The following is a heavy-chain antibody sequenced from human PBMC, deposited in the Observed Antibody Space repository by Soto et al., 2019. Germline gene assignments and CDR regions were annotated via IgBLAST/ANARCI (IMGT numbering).Heavy chain of an antibody. V-gene: IGHV1-58*02. CDR2: IVVGSGNT. Sequence: SVKVSCKASGFTFTSSAMQWVRQARGQRLEWIGWIVVGSGNTNYAQKFQGRVTITRDTSASTAYMELSSLRSEDTAVYYCARVDPGIAVAGTGFDYWGQGTLVTVSS. D-gene: IGHD6-19*01. CDR1: GFTFTSSA. CDR3: ARVDPGIAVAGTGFDY. J-gene: IGHJ4*02.